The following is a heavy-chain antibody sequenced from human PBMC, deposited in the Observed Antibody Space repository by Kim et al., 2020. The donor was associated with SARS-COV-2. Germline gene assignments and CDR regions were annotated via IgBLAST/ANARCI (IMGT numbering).Heavy chain of an antibody. D-gene: IGHD3-10*01. CDR2: IKQDGSEK. CDR3: ARESVLGSGSYYRGPLDY. J-gene: IGHJ4*02. V-gene: IGHV3-7*01. CDR1: GFTFSSYW. Sequence: GGSLRLSCAASGFTFSSYWMSWVRQAPGKGLEWVANIKQDGSEKYYVDSVKGRFTISRDNAKNSLYLQMNSLRAEDTAVYYCARESVLGSGSYYRGPLDYWGQGTLVTVSS.